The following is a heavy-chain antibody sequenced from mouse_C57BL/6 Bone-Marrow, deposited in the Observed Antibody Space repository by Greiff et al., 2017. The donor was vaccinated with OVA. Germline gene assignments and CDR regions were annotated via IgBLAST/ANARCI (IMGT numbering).Heavy chain of an antibody. Sequence: QVQLQQSGAELARPGASVKLSCKASGYTFPSYGISWVKQRTGQGLEWIGEIYPRSGNTYHNEKFKGKATLTADKSSSTAYMELRSLTSEDSAVYFCPRTRITTAVGGAMDYWGQGTSVTVSS. J-gene: IGHJ4*01. CDR2: IYPRSGNT. CDR1: GYTFPSYG. V-gene: IGHV1-81*01. CDR3: PRTRITTAVGGAMDY. D-gene: IGHD1-1*01.